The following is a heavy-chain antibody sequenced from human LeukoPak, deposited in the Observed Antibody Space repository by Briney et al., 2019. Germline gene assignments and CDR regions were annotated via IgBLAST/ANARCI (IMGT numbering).Heavy chain of an antibody. V-gene: IGHV4-31*03. CDR3: ARSGLSATGEFDY. Sequence: SETLSLTCTVSGGSISSGGYYWSWIRQHPGKGLEWIGYIYYSGTTYYNPSLKSRLTISVDTSKNQFSLKLSSVTAADTAVYYCARSGLSATGEFDYWGQGTLVTVSS. CDR1: GGSISSGGYY. J-gene: IGHJ4*02. D-gene: IGHD2-15*01. CDR2: IYYSGTT.